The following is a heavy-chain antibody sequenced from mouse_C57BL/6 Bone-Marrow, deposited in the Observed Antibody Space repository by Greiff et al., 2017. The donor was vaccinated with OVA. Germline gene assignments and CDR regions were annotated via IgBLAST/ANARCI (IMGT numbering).Heavy chain of an antibody. CDR1: GYTFTSYW. CDR2: IYPGSGST. Sequence: VQLQQPGAELVKPGASVKMSCKASGYTFTSYWITWVKQRPGQGLEWIGDIYPGSGSTNYNEKFKSKATLTVDTSSSTAYMQLSSLTSEDSAVYYSARKEYGRGWCAYWGPESLVTVS. V-gene: IGHV1-55*01. D-gene: IGHD1-1*01. CDR3: ARKEYGRGWCAY. J-gene: IGHJ3*01.